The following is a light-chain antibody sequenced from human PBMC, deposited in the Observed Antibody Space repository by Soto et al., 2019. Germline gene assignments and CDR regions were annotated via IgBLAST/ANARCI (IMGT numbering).Light chain of an antibody. CDR3: QSYDSSLSGSYV. J-gene: IGLJ1*01. CDR2: ANS. Sequence: QSVPTQPPSVSGAPGQRVTISCTGSSSNIGAGYDVHWYQQLPGTAPKLLIYANSNRPSGVPDRFSGSKSGTSASLAITGLQAEDEADYYCQSYDSSLSGSYVFGAGTQLTVL. V-gene: IGLV1-40*01. CDR1: SSNIGAGYD.